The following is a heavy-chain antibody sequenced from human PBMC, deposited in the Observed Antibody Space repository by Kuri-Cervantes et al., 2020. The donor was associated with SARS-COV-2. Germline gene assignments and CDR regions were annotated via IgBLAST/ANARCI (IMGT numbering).Heavy chain of an antibody. CDR3: AREGSGWHDYYYYYYMDV. V-gene: IGHV1-69*13. CDR2: IIPIFGTA. CDR1: GGTFSTYG. J-gene: IGHJ6*03. D-gene: IGHD6-19*01. Sequence: SVKVSCKASGGTFSTYGFTWVRQAPGQGLEWMGGIIPIFGTANYAQKFQGRVTITADESTSTAYMELSSLRSEDTAVYYCAREGSGWHDYYYYYYMDVWGKGTTVTVSS.